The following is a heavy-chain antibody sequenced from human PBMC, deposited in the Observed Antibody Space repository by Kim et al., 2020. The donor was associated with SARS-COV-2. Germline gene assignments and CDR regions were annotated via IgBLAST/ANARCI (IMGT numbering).Heavy chain of an antibody. V-gene: IGHV4-34*01. CDR3: ARAIRGYGLDY. D-gene: IGHD5-18*01. Sequence: TNYNPSLKSRVTISVDTSKNQFSLKRSSVTAADTAVYYCARAIRGYGLDYWGQGTLVTVSS. CDR2: T. J-gene: IGHJ4*02.